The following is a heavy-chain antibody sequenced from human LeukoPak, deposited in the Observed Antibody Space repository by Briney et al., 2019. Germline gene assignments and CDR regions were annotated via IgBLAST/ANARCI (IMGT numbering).Heavy chain of an antibody. V-gene: IGHV3-9*01. CDR1: GFTFNDHA. CDR2: INWNSDNI. D-gene: IGHD3-22*01. Sequence: PGGSLRLSCAASGFTFNDHAMYWVRQAPGKGLEWVSGINWNSDNIGYADSVKGRFTTSRDDAKNSLFLQMNSLRTEDTALYYCARASYYYDTTGLGAVDIWGQGTMVTVSS. J-gene: IGHJ3*02. CDR3: ARASYYYDTTGLGAVDI.